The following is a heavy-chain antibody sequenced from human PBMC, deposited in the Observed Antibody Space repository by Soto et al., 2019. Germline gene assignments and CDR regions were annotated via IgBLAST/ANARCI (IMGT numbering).Heavy chain of an antibody. V-gene: IGHV4-34*01. J-gene: IGHJ2*01. Sequence: QVQLQQWGAGLLKPSETLSLTCAVYGGSFSGYYWSWIRQPPGKGLEWIGEINHSGSTNYNPSLKSRVTISVDTSKNQFSLKLSSVTAADTAVYYCARGTQLRITRYFDLWGRGTLVTVSS. CDR2: INHSGST. CDR3: ARGTQLRITRYFDL. CDR1: GGSFSGYY. D-gene: IGHD1-20*01.